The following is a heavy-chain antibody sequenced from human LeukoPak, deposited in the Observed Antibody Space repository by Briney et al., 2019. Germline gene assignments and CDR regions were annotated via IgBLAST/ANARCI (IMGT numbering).Heavy chain of an antibody. Sequence: GGSLRLSCAASGFTFSSYSMNWARQAPGKGLEWVSSISSSSSYIYYADSVKGRFTISRDNAKNSLYLQMNNLRAEDTAVYYCARNRATNDYWGQGTLVTVSS. CDR2: ISSSSSYI. V-gene: IGHV3-21*01. D-gene: IGHD1-26*01. J-gene: IGHJ4*02. CDR1: GFTFSSYS. CDR3: ARNRATNDY.